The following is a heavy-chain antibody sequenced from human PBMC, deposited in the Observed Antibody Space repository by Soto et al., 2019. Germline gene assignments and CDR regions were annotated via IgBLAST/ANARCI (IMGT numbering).Heavy chain of an antibody. V-gene: IGHV3-11*01. Sequence: AGSLRLSCAASGFTFSDYYMSWVRPAPGKGLEWVSYISSSGSTIYYADSVKGRFSISRDNAKNSLYLQINSLRTEGTAVYYYAREVPWLQPHPQFHYWGQGTLVPVSS. CDR1: GFTFSDYY. J-gene: IGHJ4*02. D-gene: IGHD5-12*01. CDR3: AREVPWLQPHPQFHY. CDR2: ISSSGSTI.